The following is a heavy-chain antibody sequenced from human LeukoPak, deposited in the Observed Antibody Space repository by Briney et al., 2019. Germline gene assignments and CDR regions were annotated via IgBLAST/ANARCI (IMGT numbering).Heavy chain of an antibody. V-gene: IGHV4-4*02. CDR2: IYHSGST. J-gene: IGHJ4*02. Sequence: SETLSLTCAVSGGSINSSNWWSWVRQPPGKGLEWIGEIYHSGSTNYNPSLKSRVTISVDTSKNQFSLKLSSVTAADTAVYYCARDRFRQTGTYFDYWGQGTLVTVSS. D-gene: IGHD1-1*01. CDR1: GGSINSSNW. CDR3: ARDRFRQTGTYFDY.